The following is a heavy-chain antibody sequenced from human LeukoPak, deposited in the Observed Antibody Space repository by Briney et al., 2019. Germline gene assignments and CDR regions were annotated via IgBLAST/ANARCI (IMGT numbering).Heavy chain of an antibody. V-gene: IGHV3-20*04. CDR3: ARAPLSGTRVHYYYYYMDV. Sequence: PGGSLNFSCEAPGFIFADYALIWVRKAQGRGLGWVPRFGWVVFSTAYADSLKGRFTISRDNAKDSLYLQINSLRAEDTALYYCARAPLSGTRVHYYYYYMDVWGKGTTVTVSS. J-gene: IGHJ6*03. CDR2: FGWVVFST. D-gene: IGHD1-26*01. CDR1: GFIFADYA.